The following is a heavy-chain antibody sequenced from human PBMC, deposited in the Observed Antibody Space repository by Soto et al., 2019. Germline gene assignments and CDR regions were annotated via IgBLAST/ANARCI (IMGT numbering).Heavy chain of an antibody. J-gene: IGHJ6*03. V-gene: IGHV4-59*08. CDR2: IYYYGRT. CDR3: AKTRGSIRAWYYLDV. D-gene: IGHD4-4*01. CDR1: GGSISNSY. Sequence: QVQLQESGPGLVKPSETLSLTCTVSGGSISNSYWSWIWHPPGRGMEWIGYIYYYGRTTSNPSLISRVTISVDTSKNQYSLKLISVTAADTAVYYCAKTRGSIRAWYYLDVWGKGTTVTVSS.